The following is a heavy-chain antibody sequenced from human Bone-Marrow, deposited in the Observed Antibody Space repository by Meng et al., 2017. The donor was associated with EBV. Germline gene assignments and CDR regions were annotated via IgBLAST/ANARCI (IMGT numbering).Heavy chain of an antibody. CDR1: GFIFSGYG. CDR2: IPSDASHNK. D-gene: IGHD1-14*01. V-gene: IGHV3-30*18. CDR3: AKDLSGRFDP. Sequence: VQLLESGGGLVQPGXSLRLSCAASGFIFSGYGFHWVRQAPGKGPEWVAIIPSDASHNKYYADSVKGRFTISRDNSKNTLYLQMNSLKIEDTAVYYCAKDLSGRFDPWGQGTLVTVSS. J-gene: IGHJ5*02.